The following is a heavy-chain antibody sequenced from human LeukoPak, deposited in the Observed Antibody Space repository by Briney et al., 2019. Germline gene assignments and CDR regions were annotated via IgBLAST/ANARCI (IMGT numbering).Heavy chain of an antibody. CDR3: ANGGLWLPTRTS. V-gene: IGHV3-23*01. D-gene: IGHD3-22*01. J-gene: IGHJ5*02. CDR1: GFTSSTYG. Sequence: TGGSLRLSCAASGFTSSTYGMSWVRQAPGKGLEWVSSISGSGGSTYYADSVKGRFTISRDNYKNTLYLQMNRLRVEDTAVYYCANGGLWLPTRTSWGGGNLVTVSS. CDR2: ISGSGGST.